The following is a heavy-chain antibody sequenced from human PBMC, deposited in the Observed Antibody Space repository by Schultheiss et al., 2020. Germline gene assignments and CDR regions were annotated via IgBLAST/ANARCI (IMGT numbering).Heavy chain of an antibody. J-gene: IGHJ6*03. D-gene: IGHD2-2*01. CDR3: TTDRCSSTSCYHTRRYYYYMDV. CDR1: GFTFSDYY. V-gene: IGHV3-11*01. CDR2: ISSSGSTI. Sequence: GGSLRLSCAASGFTFSDYYMSWIRQAPGKGLEWVSYISSSGSTIYYADSVKGRFTISRDNAKNSLYLQMNSLRAEDTAVYYCTTDRCSSTSCYHTRRYYYYMDVWGKGTTVTGSS.